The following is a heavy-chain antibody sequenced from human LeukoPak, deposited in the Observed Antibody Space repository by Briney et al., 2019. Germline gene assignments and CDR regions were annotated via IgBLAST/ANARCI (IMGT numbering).Heavy chain of an antibody. CDR1: GFIFRSYW. CDR3: ARGEWIQQKFRGYGYYYMDV. V-gene: IGHV3-74*01. Sequence: GGSLRLSCEASGFIFRSYWMHWVRQIPGKGLMWVSRIESNGLTLYAVSGRDRFTICRDNSKNTLYLQMNSLRAEDTAVYYCARGEWIQQKFRGYGYYYMDVWGKGTTVTISS. J-gene: IGHJ6*03. D-gene: IGHD5-18*01. CDR2: IESNGLT.